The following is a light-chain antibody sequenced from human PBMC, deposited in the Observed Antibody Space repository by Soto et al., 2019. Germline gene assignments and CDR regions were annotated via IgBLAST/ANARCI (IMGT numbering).Light chain of an antibody. Sequence: EIVLTQSPATLSLSPGERATLSCRASQSVSSYLAWYQQKPGQAPRLLISDASNRATGIPARFSGSGSGTDFPLTISSLEPEDFAVYYCQQRSNWFLTFGGGTKVESK. CDR1: QSVSSY. V-gene: IGKV3-11*01. J-gene: IGKJ4*01. CDR2: DAS. CDR3: QQRSNWFLT.